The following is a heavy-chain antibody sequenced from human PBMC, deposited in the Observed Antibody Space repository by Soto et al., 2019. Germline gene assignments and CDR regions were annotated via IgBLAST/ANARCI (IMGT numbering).Heavy chain of an antibody. V-gene: IGHV1-18*01. CDR2: ISAYNGNT. D-gene: IGHD6-6*01. Sequence: ASVKVSCKASGYTFTSYGISWVRQAPGQGLEWMGWISAYNGNTNYAQKLQGRVTMTTDTSTSTAYMELRSLRSDDTAVYYCVSVGVWYSSSSRLYYYYMDVWGKGTTVTVSS. J-gene: IGHJ6*03. CDR3: VSVGVWYSSSSRLYYYYMDV. CDR1: GYTFTSYG.